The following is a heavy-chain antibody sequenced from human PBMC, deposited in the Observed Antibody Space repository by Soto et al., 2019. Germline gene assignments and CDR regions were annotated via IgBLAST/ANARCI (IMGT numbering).Heavy chain of an antibody. CDR3: ASLRYALGDYSYYYYGMDV. CDR1: GGSISSYY. Sequence: SETLSLTCTVSGGSISSYYWIWLRQPPGKGLEWIGYIYYSGSTNYNPSLKSRVTISVDTSKNQFSLKLSSVTAADTAVYYCASLRYALGDYSYYYYGMDVWGQGTTVTVSS. J-gene: IGHJ6*02. D-gene: IGHD4-17*01. CDR2: IYYSGST. V-gene: IGHV4-59*01.